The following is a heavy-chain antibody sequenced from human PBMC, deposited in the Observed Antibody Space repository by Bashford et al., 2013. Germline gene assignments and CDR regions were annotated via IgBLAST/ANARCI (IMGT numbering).Heavy chain of an antibody. CDR2: LNPSAEST. CDR1: GYTFTSYY. D-gene: IGHD3-22*01. V-gene: IGHV1-46*01. Sequence: ASVKVSCKASGYTFTSYYINWVRQAPGQGLEWVGVLNPSAESTSHAQKFQGRVTTTWDTSTGTVYMELSSLRSEDTAVYYCARITMIADWYFDLWGRGTLVTVSS. CDR3: ARITMIADWYFDL. J-gene: IGHJ2*01.